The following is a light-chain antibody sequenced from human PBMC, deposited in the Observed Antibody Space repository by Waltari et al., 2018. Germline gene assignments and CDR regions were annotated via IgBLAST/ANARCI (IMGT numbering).Light chain of an antibody. CDR3: MIWHSSAYV. J-gene: IGLJ1*01. CDR1: SDINLAAYR. CDR2: YKSDSDK. V-gene: IGLV5-45*02. Sequence: QAVLTQPSSLSASPGASASLTCTLRSDINLAAYRIYWYQQKPGSPPQHLLMYKSDSDKPQGSGVPSRFSGSKDASANAGILLFSGLQSEDEADYYCMIWHSSAYVFGTGTKVTVL.